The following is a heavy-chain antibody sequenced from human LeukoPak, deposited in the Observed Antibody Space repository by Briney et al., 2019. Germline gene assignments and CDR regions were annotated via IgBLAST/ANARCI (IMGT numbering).Heavy chain of an antibody. V-gene: IGHV1-69*04. J-gene: IGHJ4*02. Sequence: SVKVSCKASGGTFSSYAISWVRQAPGQGLEWMGRIIPILGIVNYAQRFQGSVTITADKSTTTVFMELSSLRSEDTAVYFCARARRSDSSWYDYWGQGTLVSVSS. CDR3: ARARRSDSSWYDY. CDR1: GGTFSSYA. D-gene: IGHD6-13*01. CDR2: IIPILGIV.